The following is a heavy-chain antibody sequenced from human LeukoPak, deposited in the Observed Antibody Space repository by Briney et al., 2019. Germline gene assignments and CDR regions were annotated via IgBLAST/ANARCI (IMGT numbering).Heavy chain of an antibody. CDR2: ISYDGSNK. CDR3: ARSLGDFWSGFLDY. CDR1: GFTFSSYA. D-gene: IGHD3-3*01. J-gene: IGHJ4*02. V-gene: IGHV3-30-3*01. Sequence: PGRSLRLSCAASGFTFSSYAMHWVRQAPGKGLEWVAVISYDGSNKYYADSVKGRFTISRDNSKNTLYLQMNSLRAEDTAVYYCARSLGDFWSGFLDYWGQGTLVTVSS.